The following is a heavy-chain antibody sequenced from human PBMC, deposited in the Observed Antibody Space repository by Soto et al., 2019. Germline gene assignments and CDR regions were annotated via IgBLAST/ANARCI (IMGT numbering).Heavy chain of an antibody. Sequence: SETLSLTCTVSGVSVNSDYYYWSWIRQPPGKGLEWIGHIYNTGTTAYNPSLKSRVTISLDTSRNHFSLSLSSVTAADTAVFYCAREYSNSPEAFDFWGRGTLVTVS. D-gene: IGHD6-6*01. V-gene: IGHV4-61*03. J-gene: IGHJ4*02. CDR3: AREYSNSPEAFDF. CDR1: GVSVNSDYYY. CDR2: IYNTGTT.